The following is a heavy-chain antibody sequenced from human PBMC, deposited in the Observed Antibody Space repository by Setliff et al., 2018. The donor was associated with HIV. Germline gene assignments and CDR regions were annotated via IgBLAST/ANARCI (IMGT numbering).Heavy chain of an antibody. V-gene: IGHV1-69*10. CDR1: GGTFSTYA. J-gene: IGHJ4*02. CDR3: ASPRLDWSFSHFDY. D-gene: IGHD3-9*01. Sequence: GASVKVSCKASGGTFSTYAISWVRQAPGRRLEWVGGIIPTLGVAHNAQKFQGRVTITADKSTNTAFMELSSLTSEDTAVYYCASPRLDWSFSHFDYWGQGTPVTVSS. CDR2: IIPTLGVA.